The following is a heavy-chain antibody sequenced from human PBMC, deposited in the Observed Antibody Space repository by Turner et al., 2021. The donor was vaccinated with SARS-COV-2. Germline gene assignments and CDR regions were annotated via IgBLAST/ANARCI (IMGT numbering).Heavy chain of an antibody. CDR1: GGSISSSSYY. V-gene: IGHV4-39*01. Sequence: QLQLQESGPGLVKPSETLSLTCTVSGGSISSSSYYWGWIRQPPGKGLEWIGSIYYSGSTYYNPSLKSRVTISVDTSKKQFSVKLSSVTAADTAVYYCAIAPNYYYGMDVWGQGTTVTVSS. CDR3: AIAPNYYYGMDV. CDR2: IYYSGST. J-gene: IGHJ6*02.